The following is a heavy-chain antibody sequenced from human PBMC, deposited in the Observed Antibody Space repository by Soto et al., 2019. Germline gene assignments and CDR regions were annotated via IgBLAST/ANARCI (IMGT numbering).Heavy chain of an antibody. D-gene: IGHD3-3*01. J-gene: IGHJ6*02. V-gene: IGHV1-24*01. CDR1: GYTLTELS. CDR2: FDPEDGET. Sequence: ASVKVSCKVSGYTLTELSMHWVRQAPGKGLEWMGGFDPEDGETIYAQKFQGRVTMTEDTSTDTAYMELSSLRSEDTDVYYCATYDFWSGYPPEHYYYGMDVWGQGTTVTVSS. CDR3: ATYDFWSGYPPEHYYYGMDV.